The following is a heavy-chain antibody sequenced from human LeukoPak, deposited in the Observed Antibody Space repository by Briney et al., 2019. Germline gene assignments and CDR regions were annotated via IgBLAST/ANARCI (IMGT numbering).Heavy chain of an antibody. V-gene: IGHV4-39*01. Sequence: PSETLSLTCTVSGGSISSSSYYWGWIRQPPGKGLEWIGEINHSGSTNYNPSLKSRVTISVDTSKNQFSLKLSSVTAADTAVYYCARQSSSGYAYYYYYYMDVWGKGTTVTISS. CDR1: GGSISSSSYY. D-gene: IGHD6-19*01. CDR2: INHSGST. J-gene: IGHJ6*03. CDR3: ARQSSSGYAYYYYYYMDV.